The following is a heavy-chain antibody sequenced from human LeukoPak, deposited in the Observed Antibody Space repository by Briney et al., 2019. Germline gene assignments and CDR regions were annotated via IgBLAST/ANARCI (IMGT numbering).Heavy chain of an antibody. CDR3: ARGQVRVYSSSLDY. CDR2: MNPNSGNT. Sequence: GASVKVSCKASGYTFTSYDINWVRQATGQGLEWMGWMNPNSGNTGYAQKFQGRVTITRNTSISTAYMELSSLRSEDTAVYYCARGQVRVYSSSLDYWGQGTLVTVSS. D-gene: IGHD6-6*01. CDR1: GYTFTSYD. V-gene: IGHV1-8*03. J-gene: IGHJ4*02.